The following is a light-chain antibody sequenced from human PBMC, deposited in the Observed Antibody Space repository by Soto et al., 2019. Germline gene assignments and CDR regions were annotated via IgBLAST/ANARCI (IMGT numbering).Light chain of an antibody. V-gene: IGLV1-44*01. J-gene: IGLJ1*01. Sequence: QSVLTQPPSASVTPGQTVTISCSGSSSNIGINTVSWYQQLPGTAPKLLIYTNNQRPSGVPDRFSGSKSDSSASLAISGLQSADEADYYCAAWDDSLNAYVFGTGTQLTVL. CDR3: AAWDDSLNAYV. CDR2: TNN. CDR1: SSNIGINT.